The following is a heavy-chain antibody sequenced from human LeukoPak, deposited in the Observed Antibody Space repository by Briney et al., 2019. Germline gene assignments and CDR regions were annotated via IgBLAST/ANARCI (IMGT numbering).Heavy chain of an antibody. CDR1: GGSISSGSYY. CDR3: ARDRRAARWDIVATDSGGRIAVAGPHFDY. CDR2: TYTSGST. D-gene: IGHD6-19*01. Sequence: SETLSLTCTVSGGSISSGSYYWSWIRQPAGKGLEWIGRTYTSGSTNYNPSLKSRVTISVDTSKNQFSLKLSSVTAADTAVYYCARDRRAARWDIVATDSGGRIAVAGPHFDYWGQGTLVTVSS. V-gene: IGHV4-61*02. J-gene: IGHJ4*02.